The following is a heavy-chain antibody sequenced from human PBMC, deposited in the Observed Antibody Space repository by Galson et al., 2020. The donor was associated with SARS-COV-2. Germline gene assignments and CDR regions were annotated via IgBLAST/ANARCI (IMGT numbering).Heavy chain of an antibody. CDR2: IRFDGTTK. V-gene: IGHV3-33*01. Sequence: GGSLRPSCAASGFTFGADAMHWVRQAPGKGREGVAVIRFDGTTKLNLDSVKGRFSISRDNYKRSLYLQMNSLRVEDTAVYFCARDPSGSGWPFASWGQGTLGTVSS. CDR1: GFTFGADA. CDR3: ARDPSGSGWPFAS. D-gene: IGHD6-19*01. J-gene: IGHJ4*02.